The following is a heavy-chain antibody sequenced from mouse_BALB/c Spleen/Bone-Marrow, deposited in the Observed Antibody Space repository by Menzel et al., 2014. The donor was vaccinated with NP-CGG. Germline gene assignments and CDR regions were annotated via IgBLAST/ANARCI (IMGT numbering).Heavy chain of an antibody. V-gene: IGHV1-69*02. CDR1: GYTFTSYW. CDR2: IYPSDNYT. J-gene: IGHJ2*01. Sequence: VQLQQSGAELVRPGASVKLSCKASGYTFTSYWINWVKQRPGQGLEWIGNIYPSDNYTNYNQKFKDKATLTVDKSSSTAYMQLNSPTSEDSAVYYCTRTYEYFDYWGQGTTLTVSS. CDR3: TRTYEYFDY. D-gene: IGHD2-3*01.